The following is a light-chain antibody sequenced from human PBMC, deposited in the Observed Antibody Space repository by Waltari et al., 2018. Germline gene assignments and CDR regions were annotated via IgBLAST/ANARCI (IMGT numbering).Light chain of an antibody. V-gene: IGKV3-11*01. Sequence: EIVLTQSPATLSLSPGARATLACRASQSVSTFLAWYQQKPGQAPSLLIYDVSNRATGTPARCSGTGSGTDFTITISTLEPEDLAVNYCHPRSTWPWTFGHGTKVEIK. CDR2: DVS. CDR1: QSVSTF. CDR3: HPRSTWPWT. J-gene: IGKJ1*01.